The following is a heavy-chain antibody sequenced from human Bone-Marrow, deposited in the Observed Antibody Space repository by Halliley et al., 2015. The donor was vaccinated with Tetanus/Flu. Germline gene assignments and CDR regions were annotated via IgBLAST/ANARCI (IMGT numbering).Heavy chain of an antibody. CDR3: SMDFGWYGGDF. D-gene: IGHD6-19*01. Sequence: SLRLSCAVSGFPFTGAWMNWVRQAPGKGLEWVGRLKSKTDGGTADYAASVKGRFTISRDDSKTTLYLQMDSLKTEDTAVYYCSMDFGWYGGDFWGRGTLVTVSS. V-gene: IGHV3-15*01. CDR2: LKSKTDGGTA. CDR1: GFPFTGAW. J-gene: IGHJ4*02.